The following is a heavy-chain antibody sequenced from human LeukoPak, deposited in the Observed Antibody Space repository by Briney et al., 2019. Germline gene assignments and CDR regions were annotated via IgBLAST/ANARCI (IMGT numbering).Heavy chain of an antibody. CDR2: IYHSGST. D-gene: IGHD1-26*01. CDR1: GYSISSGYY. V-gene: IGHV4-38-2*02. CDR3: ARDQSGSYYDGGSEPDY. J-gene: IGHJ4*02. Sequence: NPSETLSLTCTVSGYSISSGYYWGWIRQPQGKGLEWIGSIYHSGSTYYNPSLKSRVTISVDTSKNQFSLKLSSVTAADTAVYYCARDQSGSYYDGGSEPDYWGQGTPVTVSS.